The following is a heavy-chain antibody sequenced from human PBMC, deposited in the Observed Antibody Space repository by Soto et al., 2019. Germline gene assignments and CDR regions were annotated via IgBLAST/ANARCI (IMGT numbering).Heavy chain of an antibody. D-gene: IGHD5-18*01. Sequence: GGSLRLSCAASGFTFSSYAMSWARQAPGKGLEWVSAISGSGGSTYYADSVKGRFTISRDNSKNTLYLQMNSLRAEDTAVYYCAKDRGYSCGWDYFDPWGQGTLVTVSS. CDR3: AKDRGYSCGWDYFDP. CDR1: GFTFSSYA. V-gene: IGHV3-23*01. J-gene: IGHJ4*02. CDR2: ISGSGGST.